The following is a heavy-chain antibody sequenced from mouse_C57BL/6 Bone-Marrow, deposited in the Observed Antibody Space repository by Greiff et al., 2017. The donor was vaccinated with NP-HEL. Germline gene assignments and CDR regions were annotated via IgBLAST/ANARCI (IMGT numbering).Heavy chain of an antibody. CDR1: GYTFTSYW. CDR2: IYPGSGST. J-gene: IGHJ1*03. Sequence: VQLQQPGAELVKPGASVKMSCKASGYTFTSYWITWVKQRPGQGLEWIGDIYPGSGSTNYNEKFKSKATLTVDTSSSTAYMKLSSLTSEDAAVYYCALIYYYGSFYWYFDVWGTGTTVTVSS. CDR3: ALIYYYGSFYWYFDV. V-gene: IGHV1-55*01. D-gene: IGHD1-1*01.